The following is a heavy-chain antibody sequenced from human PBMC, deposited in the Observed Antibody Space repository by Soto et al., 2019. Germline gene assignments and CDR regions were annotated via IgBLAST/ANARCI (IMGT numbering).Heavy chain of an antibody. CDR3: AKDLLHPIWSGYYYYGMDV. CDR1: GFTFDDYT. J-gene: IGHJ6*02. D-gene: IGHD3-3*01. CDR2: ISWDGGST. Sequence: GGSLRLSCAASGFTFDDYTMHWVRQAPGKGLEWVSLISWDGGSTYYADSVKGRFTISRDNSKNSLYLQMNSLRTEETALYYCAKDLLHPIWSGYYYYGMDVWGQGTTVTVSS. V-gene: IGHV3-43*01.